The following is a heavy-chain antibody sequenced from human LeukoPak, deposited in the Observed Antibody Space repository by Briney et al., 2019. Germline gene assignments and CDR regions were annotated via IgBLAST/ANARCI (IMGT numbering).Heavy chain of an antibody. CDR3: ARDPTAPEWGARWD. CDR1: GFTVSSNY. Sequence: GGSLRLSCAASGFTVSSNYMSWVRQASGKGLEWVSAISGSGGSTYYADSVKGRFTISRDNAKNTLYLQMNSLRAEDTAVYYCARDPTAPEWGARWDWGQGTLVTVSS. D-gene: IGHD1-26*01. J-gene: IGHJ4*02. V-gene: IGHV3-23*01. CDR2: ISGSGGST.